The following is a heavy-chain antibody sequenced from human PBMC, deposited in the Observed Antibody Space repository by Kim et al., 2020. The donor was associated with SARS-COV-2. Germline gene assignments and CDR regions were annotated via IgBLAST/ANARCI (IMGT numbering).Heavy chain of an antibody. V-gene: IGHV3-74*01. Sequence: GGSLRLSCAASGFAFNTYWIHWVRQVPGKGLVWVSRIFSDGTTSYADSVEGRFTISRDNAKNMVYLQMNSLRPEDTAVYHCVRDRPQWDWGQGTLVTVSS. CDR2: IFSDGTT. CDR1: GFAFNTYW. CDR3: VRDRPQWD. J-gene: IGHJ4*02. D-gene: IGHD6-6*01.